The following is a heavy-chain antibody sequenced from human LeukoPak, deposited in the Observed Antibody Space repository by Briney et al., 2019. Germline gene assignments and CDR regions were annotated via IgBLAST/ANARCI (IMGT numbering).Heavy chain of an antibody. J-gene: IGHJ4*02. V-gene: IGHV3-30*04. D-gene: IGHD3-16*01. CDR1: GFTFSSYA. CDR2: ISYDGSNK. Sequence: GGSLRLSCAASGFTFSSYAMHWVRQAPGKGLEWVAVISYDGSNKYYADSVKGRFTISRDNSKNTLYLQMNSLRAEDTAVYYCAREWSPDDYAWGVFDYWGQGTLVTVSS. CDR3: AREWSPDDYAWGVFDY.